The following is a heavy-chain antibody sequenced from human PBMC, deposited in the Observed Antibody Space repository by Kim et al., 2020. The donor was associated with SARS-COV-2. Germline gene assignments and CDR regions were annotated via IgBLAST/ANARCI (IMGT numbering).Heavy chain of an antibody. Sequence: TGYADSVKGRLTISRDNAKNTLYLQMNSLRAEDTAVYYCARGTTSAALYYWGQGTLVTVSS. V-gene: IGHV3-74*01. CDR3: ARGTTSAALYY. D-gene: IGHD6-13*01. J-gene: IGHJ4*02. CDR2: T.